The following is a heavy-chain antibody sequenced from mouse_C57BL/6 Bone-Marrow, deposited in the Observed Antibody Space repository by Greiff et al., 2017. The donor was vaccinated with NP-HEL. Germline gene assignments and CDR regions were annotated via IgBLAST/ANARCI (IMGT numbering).Heavy chain of an antibody. Sequence: DVQLVESGGGLVKPGGSLKLSCAASGFTFSDYGMHWVRQAPEKGLEWVAYICSGSSTIYYADTVKGRFTLSIDNATNTQFLQVTSLRSEDTAMYYCARDDYGGAWFAYWGQGTLVTVSA. J-gene: IGHJ3*01. CDR3: ARDDYGGAWFAY. CDR2: ICSGSSTI. V-gene: IGHV5-17*01. D-gene: IGHD2-4*01. CDR1: GFTFSDYG.